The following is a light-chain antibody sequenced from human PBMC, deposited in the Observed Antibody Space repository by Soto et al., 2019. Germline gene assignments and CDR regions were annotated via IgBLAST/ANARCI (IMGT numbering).Light chain of an antibody. CDR1: QSLLHSNGYNY. CDR2: WGS. CDR3: MQALQTPPT. J-gene: IGKJ5*01. V-gene: IGKV2-28*01. Sequence: DIVMTQSPLSLPVTPGEPASISCRSSQSLLHSNGYNYLDWYLQKPGQSPQLLIYWGSNRASGLPDRFGGSGSGTDFTLKISRVEAVDVGVYYCMQALQTPPTFGQGPRLEMK.